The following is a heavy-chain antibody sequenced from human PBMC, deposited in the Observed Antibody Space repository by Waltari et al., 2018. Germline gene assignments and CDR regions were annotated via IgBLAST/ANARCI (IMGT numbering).Heavy chain of an antibody. Sequence: EVQLVESGGGPVQPGGSLSLSCAASGFPFSTYNMNWVRQAPGKGLEWVSYISSDSSIMYYADSVKGRFTISRDNAKNSLYLPMNSLRAEDTAVYYCARDKSGLGYWGQGTLVTVSS. CDR1: GFPFSTYN. CDR3: ARDKSGLGY. J-gene: IGHJ4*02. V-gene: IGHV3-48*01. CDR2: ISSDSSIM. D-gene: IGHD3-10*01.